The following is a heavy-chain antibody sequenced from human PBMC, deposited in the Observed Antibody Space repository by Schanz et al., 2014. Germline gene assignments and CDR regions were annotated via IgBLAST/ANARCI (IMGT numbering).Heavy chain of an antibody. J-gene: IGHJ4*02. V-gene: IGHV3-13*01. CDR2: IGYLGDT. Sequence: EEQLLQSGGGLVQPGGSLRLSCAASGFTFSSYGMHWVRQGTGKGLEWVSTIGYLGDTYYPDSVKGRFTVSRDSGQNSLYLQMNSLRAGDTAVYYCARGTDWNLHYWGQGALVTVSS. CDR3: ARGTDWNLHY. CDR1: GFTFSSYG. D-gene: IGHD1-1*01.